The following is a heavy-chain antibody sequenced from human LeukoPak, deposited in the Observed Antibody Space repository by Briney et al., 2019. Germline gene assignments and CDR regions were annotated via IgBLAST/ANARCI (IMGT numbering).Heavy chain of an antibody. Sequence: GESLKISCKGSGYSFTSYWIGWVRQMPGKGLEWMGIIYPGDSDTRYSPSFQGQVTISADKSISTAYLQWSSLKASDTAMYYCARHPSSTRSVGRWFDPWGQGTLVTVSS. D-gene: IGHD2-2*01. CDR3: ARHPSSTRSVGRWFDP. CDR1: GYSFTSYW. CDR2: IYPGDSDT. V-gene: IGHV5-51*01. J-gene: IGHJ5*02.